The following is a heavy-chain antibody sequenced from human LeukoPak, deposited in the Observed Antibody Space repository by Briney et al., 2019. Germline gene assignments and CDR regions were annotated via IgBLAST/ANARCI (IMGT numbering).Heavy chain of an antibody. CDR1: GYTLTELS. J-gene: IGHJ4*02. D-gene: IGHD1-26*01. CDR3: ARGRSGSYYPYFDY. V-gene: IGHV1-24*01. Sequence: ASVKVSXKVSGYTLTELSMHWVRQAPGKGLEWIGGFDPEDGETIYAQKFQGRVTMTRDTSTSTVYMEVSSLRSEDTAVYYCARGRSGSYYPYFDYWGQGTLVTVSS. CDR2: FDPEDGET.